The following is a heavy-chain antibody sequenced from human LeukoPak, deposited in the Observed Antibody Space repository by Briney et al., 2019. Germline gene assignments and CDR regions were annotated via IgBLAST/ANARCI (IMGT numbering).Heavy chain of an antibody. CDR1: GGSISSYY. CDR2: IYYSGST. J-gene: IGHJ4*02. Sequence: SETLSLTCTVPGGSISSYYWSWIRQPPREGLEWIGYIYYSGSTNYNPSLKSRVTISVDTSRNQFSLKLSSVTAADTAVYYCARHDRGSGWYFGYWGQGTLVTVSS. CDR3: ARHDRGSGWYFGY. V-gene: IGHV4-59*08. D-gene: IGHD6-19*01.